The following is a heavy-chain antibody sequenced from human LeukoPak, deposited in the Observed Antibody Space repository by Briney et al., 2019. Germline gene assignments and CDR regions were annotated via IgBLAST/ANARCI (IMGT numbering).Heavy chain of an antibody. V-gene: IGHV4-34*01. D-gene: IGHD3-22*01. CDR1: GGSFSGYY. CDR2: INHSGTT. Sequence: SETLSLTCAVYGGSFSGYYWSWIRQPTGKGLKWIGEINHSGTTNYNPSLKSRVTISLDTSKSQFSLMLSSVTAADTAVYYCARGNYDSGGYYLDYWGQGTLVTVSS. J-gene: IGHJ4*02. CDR3: ARGNYDSGGYYLDY.